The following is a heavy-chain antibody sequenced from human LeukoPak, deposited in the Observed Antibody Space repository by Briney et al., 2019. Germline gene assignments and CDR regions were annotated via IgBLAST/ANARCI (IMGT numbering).Heavy chain of an antibody. Sequence: QPGGSLRFSCAASGFTVSNNYMSWVRQAPGKGLEWVSVIYTGGSTYYADSVKGRFTISRDNSKNTLFLQMNSLRAEDTAVYYCARGRSYYSDYWGQGTLVTVSS. CDR3: ARGRSYYSDY. CDR2: IYTGGST. CDR1: GFTVSNNY. J-gene: IGHJ4*02. V-gene: IGHV3-66*01. D-gene: IGHD3-10*01.